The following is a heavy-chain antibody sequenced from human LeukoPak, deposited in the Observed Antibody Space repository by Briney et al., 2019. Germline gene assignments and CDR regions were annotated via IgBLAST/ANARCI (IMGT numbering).Heavy chain of an antibody. J-gene: IGHJ4*02. V-gene: IGHV3-7*04. D-gene: IGHD7-27*01. Sequence: GSLRLSCAASGFTFSSYWMNWVRQAPGKGLEWVACMKEDVSEKYYVGSVKGRFTISRDNARHSLFLQMTSLRAEDTAVYYCARNWGYFDFWGQGTLVSVSS. CDR2: MKEDVSEK. CDR3: ARNWGYFDF. CDR1: GFTFSSYW.